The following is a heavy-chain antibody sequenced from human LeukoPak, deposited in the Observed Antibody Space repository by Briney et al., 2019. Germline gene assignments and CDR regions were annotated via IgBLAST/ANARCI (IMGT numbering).Heavy chain of an antibody. CDR3: ARWGYNNYFDY. J-gene: IGHJ4*02. D-gene: IGHD5-24*01. CDR1: GGSISSYY. CDR2: IYYSGST. V-gene: IGHV4-59*01. Sequence: SETLSLTCTVSGGSISSYYWSWIRQPPGKGLEWIGYIYYSGSTKYNASLKSRVIISIDKSKNQISLNLRSVTAADTAVYYCARWGYNNYFDYWGQGNLVTVSS.